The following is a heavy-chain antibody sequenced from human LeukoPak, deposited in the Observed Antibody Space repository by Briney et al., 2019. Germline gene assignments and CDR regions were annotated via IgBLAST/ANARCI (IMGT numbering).Heavy chain of an antibody. CDR3: ARDLTTSSTAYFHH. V-gene: IGHV3-23*01. Sequence: TGGSLRLSCAASGFTFSSYAMSWVRQAPGKGLEWVSAISGSGGSTYYADSVKGRFTISRDNSKNTLYLQMNSLRAEDTAVYYCARDLTTSSTAYFHHWGQGTLVTVSS. J-gene: IGHJ1*01. CDR1: GFTFSSYA. D-gene: IGHD6-6*01. CDR2: ISGSGGST.